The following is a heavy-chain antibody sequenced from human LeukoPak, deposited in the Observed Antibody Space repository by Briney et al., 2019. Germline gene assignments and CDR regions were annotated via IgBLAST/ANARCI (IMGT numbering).Heavy chain of an antibody. V-gene: IGHV3-7*01. CDR2: IKQDGSEK. J-gene: IGHJ3*02. Sequence: PGGSLRLSCAASGFTFSSYWMSWVRQAPGKGLEWVANIKQDGSEKYYVDSVKGRFTISRDNAKNSLYLQMNSLRAEDTAVYYCARDLTCSSTSCYRRDDAFDIWGQGTMVTVSS. D-gene: IGHD2-2*02. CDR1: GFTFSSYW. CDR3: ARDLTCSSTSCYRRDDAFDI.